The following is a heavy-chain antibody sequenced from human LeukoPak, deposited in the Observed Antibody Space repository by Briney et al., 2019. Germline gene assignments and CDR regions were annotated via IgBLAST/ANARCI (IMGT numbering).Heavy chain of an antibody. CDR3: ARPRDYYDRDPHSLDY. CDR2: INPSGGST. Sequence: ASVKVSCKASGYTFTSYYMHWVRQAPGQGLEWMGIINPSGGSTSYAQKFQGRVTMTRDMSTSTVYMELSSLRSEDTAVYYCARPRDYYDRDPHSLDYWGQGTLVTVSS. D-gene: IGHD3-22*01. CDR1: GYTFTSYY. J-gene: IGHJ4*02. V-gene: IGHV1-46*01.